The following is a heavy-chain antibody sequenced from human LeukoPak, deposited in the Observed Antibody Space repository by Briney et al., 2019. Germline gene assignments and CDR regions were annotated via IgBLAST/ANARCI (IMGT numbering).Heavy chain of an antibody. J-gene: IGHJ6*04. CDR3: AELGITMIGGV. CDR2: MKGDGSHI. CDR1: GFTFGNFW. Sequence: GGSLRLSCAASGFTFGNFWMSWVRQAPGRGLQWVASMKGDGSHIYYVDSVKGRFTISRDNARNPLYLQMNSLRAEDTAVYYCAELGITMIGGVWGKGTTVTISS. V-gene: IGHV3-7*01. D-gene: IGHD3-10*02.